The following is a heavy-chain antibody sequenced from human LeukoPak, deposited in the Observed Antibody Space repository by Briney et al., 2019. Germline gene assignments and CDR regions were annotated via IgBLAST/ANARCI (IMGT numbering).Heavy chain of an antibody. CDR2: IYSDGTI. V-gene: IGHV3-66*01. CDR3: AREVGGGASGQ. J-gene: IGHJ4*02. CDR1: GFTVSTNY. D-gene: IGHD3-16*01. Sequence: GGSLRLSCAASGFTVSTNYMSWVRQVPGKGLEWVSVIYSDGTISYADSVKGRFTISRDNSENTLYLQMNSLRVEDTAVYYCAREVGGGASGQWGQGTLVTVSS.